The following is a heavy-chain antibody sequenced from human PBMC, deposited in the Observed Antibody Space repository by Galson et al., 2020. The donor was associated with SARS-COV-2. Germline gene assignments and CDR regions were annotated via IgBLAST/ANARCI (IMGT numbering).Heavy chain of an antibody. CDR3: ATPRGWGWFGESAFDY. J-gene: IGHJ4*02. CDR1: GFTFSSYG. V-gene: IGHV3-30*03. Sequence: GESLKISCAASGFTFSSYGMHWVRQAPGKGLEWVAVISYDGSNKYYADSVKGRFTISRDNSKNTLYLQMNSLRAEDTAVYYCATPRGWGWFGESAFDYWGQGTLVTVSS. CDR2: ISYDGSNK. D-gene: IGHD3-10*01.